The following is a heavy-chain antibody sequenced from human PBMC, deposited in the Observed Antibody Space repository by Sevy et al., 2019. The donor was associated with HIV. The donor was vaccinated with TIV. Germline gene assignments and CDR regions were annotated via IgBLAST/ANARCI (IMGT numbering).Heavy chain of an antibody. J-gene: IGHJ5*02. CDR1: GFSLSTGGVG. Sequence: SGPTLVNPTQTLTLTCTFSGFSLSTGGVGVGWIRQPPGKALEWLALIYWDDDKRFCPSLKSRLTITKDSSKNQVVLTMTIMDPVDTATYYCAHKGSAVGKRAGWFDPWGQGTLVTVSS. CDR2: IYWDDDK. D-gene: IGHD6-13*01. CDR3: AHKGSAVGKRAGWFDP. V-gene: IGHV2-5*02.